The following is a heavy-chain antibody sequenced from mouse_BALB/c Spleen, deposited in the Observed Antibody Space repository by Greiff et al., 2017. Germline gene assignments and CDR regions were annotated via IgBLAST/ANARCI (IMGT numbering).Heavy chain of an antibody. Sequence: EVKLVESGGGLVQPGGSLRLSCATSGFTFTDYYMSWVRQPPGKALEWLGFIRNKANGYTTEYSASVKGRFTISRDNSQSILYLQMNTLRAEDSATYYCARDMRYDDAMDYWGQGTSVTVSS. CDR2: IRNKANGYTT. CDR3: ARDMRYDDAMDY. CDR1: GFTFTDYY. V-gene: IGHV7-3*02. D-gene: IGHD2-14*01. J-gene: IGHJ4*01.